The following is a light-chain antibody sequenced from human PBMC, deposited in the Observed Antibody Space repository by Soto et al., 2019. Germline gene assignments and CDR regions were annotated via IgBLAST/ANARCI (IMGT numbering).Light chain of an antibody. J-gene: IGKJ2*01. Sequence: EIRLTKSPSSLSASVGDRVTIACRASHDINNFLAWFQQKPGKVPELLIYAASSLKSGVPARFSGRVSGTDFTLTIGGLQPEDFATYFCQNYDRVPYTFGQGTKLEIK. CDR3: QNYDRVPYT. CDR1: HDINNF. CDR2: AAS. V-gene: IGKV1-27*01.